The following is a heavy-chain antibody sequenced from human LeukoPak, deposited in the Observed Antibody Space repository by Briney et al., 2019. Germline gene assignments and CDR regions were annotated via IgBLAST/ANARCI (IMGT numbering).Heavy chain of an antibody. CDR2: IYYSGST. V-gene: IGHV4-59*01. Sequence: SETPSLTCTVSGGSISSYYWSWIRQPPGKGLEWIGYIYYSGSTNYNPSLKSRVTISVDTSKNQFSLKLSSVTAADTAVYYCARVYSYGYIDYWGQGTLVTVSS. J-gene: IGHJ4*02. CDR3: ARVYSYGYIDY. CDR1: GGSISSYY. D-gene: IGHD5-18*01.